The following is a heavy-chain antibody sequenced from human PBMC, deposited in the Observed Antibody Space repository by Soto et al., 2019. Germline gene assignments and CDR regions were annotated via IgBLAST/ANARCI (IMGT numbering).Heavy chain of an antibody. D-gene: IGHD3-10*01. CDR1: GGSFSGYY. Sequence: SETLSLTCAVYGGSFSGYYWSWIRQPPGKGLEWIGEINHSGSTNYNPSLKSRVTISVDTSKNQFSLKLSSVTAADTAVYYCARGAPITMVRGVTRRAHGMDVWGQGTTVTVSS. J-gene: IGHJ6*02. V-gene: IGHV4-34*01. CDR3: ARGAPITMVRGVTRRAHGMDV. CDR2: INHSGST.